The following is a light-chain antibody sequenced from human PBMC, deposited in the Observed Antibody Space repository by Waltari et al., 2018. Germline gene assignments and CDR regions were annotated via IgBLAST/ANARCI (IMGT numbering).Light chain of an antibody. CDR2: DVT. CDR1: TSDVGDYNF. V-gene: IGLV2-11*01. Sequence: QSALTQPRSVSGSPGQSVTISCTGTTSDVGDYNFVSWYQQHPGKAPKLMIYDVTKGPSGVPARFSGSKSGNTTSLTISGLQAEDEADYYCCSYAGRYNLVFGGGTMLTVL. CDR3: CSYAGRYNLV. J-gene: IGLJ2*01.